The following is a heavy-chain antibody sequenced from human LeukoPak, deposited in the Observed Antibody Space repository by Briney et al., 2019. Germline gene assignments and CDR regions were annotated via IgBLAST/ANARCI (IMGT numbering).Heavy chain of an antibody. V-gene: IGHV3-21*01. J-gene: IGHJ4*02. CDR3: ARDPGIAAAGTDY. CDR1: GFTFSSYS. CDR2: ISSSSSYI. D-gene: IGHD6-13*01. Sequence: GRSLRLSCAASGFTFSSYSMTWVRQAPGKGLEWVSSISSSSSYIYYADSVKGRFTISRDSAKNSLYLQMNSLRAEDTAVYYCARDPGIAAAGTDYWGQGTLVTVSS.